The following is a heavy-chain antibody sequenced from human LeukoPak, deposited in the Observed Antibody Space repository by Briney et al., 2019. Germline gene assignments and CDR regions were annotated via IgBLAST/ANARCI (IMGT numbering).Heavy chain of an antibody. CDR3: AGATPSITTEY. V-gene: IGHV1-2*02. J-gene: IGHJ4*02. CDR1: GYTFIGYY. Sequence: GASVKVSCKASGYTFIGYYMHWVRQAPGQGLEWMGWINPNTGGTNYAQNFQGRVTMTRDTSISTAYMELSSLRSDDTAVYYCAGATPSITTEYWGQGTLVTVCS. CDR2: INPNTGGT. D-gene: IGHD1-14*01.